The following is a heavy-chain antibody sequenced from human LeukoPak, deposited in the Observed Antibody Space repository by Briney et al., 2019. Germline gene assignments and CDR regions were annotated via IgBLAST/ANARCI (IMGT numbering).Heavy chain of an antibody. D-gene: IGHD6-25*01. V-gene: IGHV3-23*01. CDR1: GFIFTNYM. Sequence: GGSLRLSCAASGFIFTNYMMTWVRQAPGKGLEWVSTISGAGSNTYYADSVKGWFTISRDNSKSTLSLQMNSLRAEDTAVYYCAKHFETSGFYPNWGQGTLVTVSS. CDR3: AKHFETSGFYPN. J-gene: IGHJ4*02. CDR2: ISGAGSNT.